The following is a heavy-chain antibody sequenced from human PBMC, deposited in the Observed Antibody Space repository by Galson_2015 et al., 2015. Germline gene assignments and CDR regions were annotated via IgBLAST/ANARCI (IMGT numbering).Heavy chain of an antibody. D-gene: IGHD5-18*01. CDR1: GFTFSSYS. CDR3: ASLGDSYGYGDDAFDI. CDR2: ISSSSSYI. V-gene: IGHV3-21*01. Sequence: LRLSCAASGFTFSSYSMNWVRQAPGKGLEWVPSISSSSSYIYYTDSVKGRFTISRDNAKNSLYLQMNSLRAEDTAVYYCASLGDSYGYGDDAFDIWGQGTMVTVSS. J-gene: IGHJ3*02.